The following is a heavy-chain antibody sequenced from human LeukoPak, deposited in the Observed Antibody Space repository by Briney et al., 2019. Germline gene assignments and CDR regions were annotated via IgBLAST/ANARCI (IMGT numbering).Heavy chain of an antibody. CDR3: ARYGSSGYYNWFDP. Sequence: PSETLSLTCTVSGGSISSSSYYWGWIRQPPGKGLEWIGSIYYSGSTYYNPSLKSRVTISVDTSKNQFSLKLSSVTAADTAVYYCARYGSSGYYNWFDPWGQGTLVTVSS. CDR2: IYYSGST. CDR1: GGSISSSSYY. D-gene: IGHD3-22*01. J-gene: IGHJ5*02. V-gene: IGHV4-39*07.